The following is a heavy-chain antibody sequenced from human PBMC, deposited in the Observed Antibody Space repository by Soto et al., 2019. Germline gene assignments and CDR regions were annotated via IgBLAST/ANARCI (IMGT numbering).Heavy chain of an antibody. CDR3: ARLVVVPAAIHYYYYYGMDV. Sequence: ASVKVSCKASGYTFTSYDINWVRQATGQGLEWMGWMNPNSGNTGYAQKFQGRVTMTRNTSIGTAYMELSSLRSEDTAVYYCARLVVVPAAIHYYYYYGMDVWGQGTTVTV. J-gene: IGHJ6*02. CDR1: GYTFTSYD. D-gene: IGHD2-2*02. CDR2: MNPNSGNT. V-gene: IGHV1-8*01.